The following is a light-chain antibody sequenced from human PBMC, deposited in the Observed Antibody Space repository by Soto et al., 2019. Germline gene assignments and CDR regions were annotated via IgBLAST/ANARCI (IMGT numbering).Light chain of an antibody. CDR3: ATWDDRLNVWV. CDR2: SNN. J-gene: IGLJ3*02. Sequence: QSVLTQPPSASGTPGQRVTIACSGGSSNIESNTVNWYQQVPGTAPKLLVYSNNQRPSGVPDRFSGSQAGTSASLAISGLQSEDEADYYCATWDDRLNVWVIGGGTKLTVL. CDR1: SSNIESNT. V-gene: IGLV1-44*01.